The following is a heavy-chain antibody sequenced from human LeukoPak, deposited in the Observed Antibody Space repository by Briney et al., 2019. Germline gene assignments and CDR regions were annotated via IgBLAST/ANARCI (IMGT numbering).Heavy chain of an antibody. CDR1: GYSINNYW. D-gene: IGHD2-15*01. J-gene: IGHJ5*02. Sequence: GESLKISCQGSGYSINNYWIAWVRQMPRKGLEWMGIIYPADSDIRYSPSFQGQVTISADKSISTAYLQWNSLKASDTAMYYCARQEYCSGASCYTWFDPWGQGTLVTVSS. V-gene: IGHV5-51*01. CDR2: IYPADSDI. CDR3: ARQEYCSGASCYTWFDP.